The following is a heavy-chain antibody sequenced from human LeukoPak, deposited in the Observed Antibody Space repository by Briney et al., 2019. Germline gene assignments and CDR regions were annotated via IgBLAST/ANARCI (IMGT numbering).Heavy chain of an antibody. V-gene: IGHV1-69*01. CDR2: IIPILGTA. CDR3: ARSRDWSGYNMGAFDI. D-gene: IGHD3-3*01. CDR1: GGTFSSYA. Sequence: SVKVSCKASGGTFSSYAISWVRQAPGQGLEWMGGIIPILGTANYAQKFQGRVTITADESTSTAYMELSSLRSEDTAVYYCARSRDWSGYNMGAFDIWGQGTMVTVSS. J-gene: IGHJ3*02.